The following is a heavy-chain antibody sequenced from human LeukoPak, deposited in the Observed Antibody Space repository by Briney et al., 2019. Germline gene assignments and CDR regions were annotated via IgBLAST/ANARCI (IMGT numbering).Heavy chain of an antibody. Sequence: GASVKVSCKASGGTFSSYAISWVRQAPGQGLEWMGGIIPIFGTANYAQKFQGRVTITADESTSTAYMELSSLRSEDTAVYYCARPSGPRYCSSTSCSPRAYYYYYYYMDVWGKGTTVTVSS. CDR3: ARPSGPRYCSSTSCSPRAYYYYYYYMDV. CDR1: GGTFSSYA. CDR2: IIPIFGTA. D-gene: IGHD2-2*01. V-gene: IGHV1-69*01. J-gene: IGHJ6*03.